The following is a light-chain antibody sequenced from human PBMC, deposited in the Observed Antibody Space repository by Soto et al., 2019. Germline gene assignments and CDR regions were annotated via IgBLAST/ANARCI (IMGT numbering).Light chain of an antibody. CDR1: QSISSW. V-gene: IGKV1-5*01. CDR2: DAY. Sequence: DIQMTQSPSTLSASVGDRVTITCRASQSISSWLAWYQQKPGKAPKLLIYDAYSLESGVPSRVGGSGSGTEFTLTSSSLQPDDFATYHCQQYTPLTFGGGTKVEIK. CDR3: QQYTPLT. J-gene: IGKJ4*01.